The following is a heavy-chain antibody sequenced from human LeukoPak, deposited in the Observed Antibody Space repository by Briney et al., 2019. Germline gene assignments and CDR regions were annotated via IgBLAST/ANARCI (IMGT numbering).Heavy chain of an antibody. J-gene: IGHJ6*02. V-gene: IGHV3-15*01. D-gene: IGHD5-12*01. CDR3: TTGYSGYDWWGYSYYGMDV. CDR1: GFTFSNAR. Sequence: GGSLRLSCAASGFTFSNARMSWVRQAPGKGLEWVGRIKSKTDGGTTDYAAPVKGRFTISRDDSKNTLYLQMNSLKTEDTAVYYCTTGYSGYDWWGYSYYGMDVWGQGTTVTVSS. CDR2: IKSKTDGGTT.